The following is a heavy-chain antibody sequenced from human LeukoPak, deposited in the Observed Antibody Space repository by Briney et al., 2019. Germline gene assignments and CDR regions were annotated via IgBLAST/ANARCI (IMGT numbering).Heavy chain of an antibody. CDR1: GFTFDDYA. CDR3: AKDIHYDSSGPWAFDI. Sequence: GGSLRLSCAASGFTFDDYAMHWVRQAPGKGPEWVSGISWNSGSIGYADSVKGRFTISRDNAKNSLYLQMNSLRAEDTALYYCAKDIHYDSSGPWAFDIWGQGTMVTVSS. V-gene: IGHV3-9*01. D-gene: IGHD3-22*01. J-gene: IGHJ3*02. CDR2: ISWNSGSI.